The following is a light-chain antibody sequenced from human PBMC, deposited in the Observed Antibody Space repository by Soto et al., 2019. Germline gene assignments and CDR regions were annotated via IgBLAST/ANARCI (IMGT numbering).Light chain of an antibody. J-gene: IGLJ3*02. V-gene: IGLV1-40*01. CDR2: GTT. CDR1: PSNIGAGFD. Sequence: QSVLTQPPSVSGAPGQRITISCTGSPSNIGAGFDVHWYQQFPGTAPKLLINGTTSRPSGVPDRFSGSQSGTSASLAITGLQAGDEADYYCQSYDTSLSGAWVFGGGTKLTVL. CDR3: QSYDTSLSGAWV.